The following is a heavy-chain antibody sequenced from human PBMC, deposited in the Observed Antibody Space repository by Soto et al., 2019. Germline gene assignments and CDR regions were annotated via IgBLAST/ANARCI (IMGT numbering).Heavy chain of an antibody. CDR2: ITKTGDDT. J-gene: IGHJ4*02. CDR3: VKGGWGTVVDY. CDR1: AFTFSGSA. V-gene: IGHV3-23*01. D-gene: IGHD1-1*01. Sequence: EVQVLESGGGLVQPGGSLRLSCAASAFTFSGSAMTWVRQAPGKGLEWLSTITKTGDDTYYADSVKGRFTISRDDSKNTVYLQMSGLRVEDTAVYHCVKGGWGTVVDYWGQGTPVIVSS.